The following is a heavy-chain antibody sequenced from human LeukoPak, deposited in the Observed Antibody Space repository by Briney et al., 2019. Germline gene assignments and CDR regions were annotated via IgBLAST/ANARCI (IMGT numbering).Heavy chain of an antibody. J-gene: IGHJ5*02. V-gene: IGHV3-21*01. CDR2: ISSSSSYI. CDR3: ARAAMVRGVISWFDP. Sequence: PGGSLRLSCAASGFTFSSYSMNRVRQAPGKGLEWVSSISSSSSYIYYADSVKGRFTISRDNAKNSLYLQMNSLRAEDTAVYYCARAAMVRGVISWFDPWGQGTLVTVSS. D-gene: IGHD3-10*01. CDR1: GFTFSSYS.